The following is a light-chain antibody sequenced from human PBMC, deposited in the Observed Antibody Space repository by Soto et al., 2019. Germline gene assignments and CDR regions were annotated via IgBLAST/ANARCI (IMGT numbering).Light chain of an antibody. V-gene: IGKV1-9*01. CDR1: RDISDS. CDR2: AAS. CDR3: QQYNSYSPT. J-gene: IGKJ1*01. Sequence: IQLTQSPSSLSASIGDRVTLTCRASRDISDSLAWYQQEPGKAPKLLIFAASSLHSGVPSRFSGSGSGTEFTLTISSLQPDDFATEYCQQYNSYSPTFGQGTKVDIK.